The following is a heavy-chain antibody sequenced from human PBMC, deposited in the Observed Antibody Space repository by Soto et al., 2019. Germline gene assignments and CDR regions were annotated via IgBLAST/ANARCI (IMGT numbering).Heavy chain of an antibody. CDR1: GGSISSSSYY. Sequence: SETLSLTCTVSGGSISSSSYYWGWIRQPPGKGLEWIGSIYYSGSTYYNPSLKSRVTISVDTSKNQFSLKLSSVTAADTAVYYCARHGYNWNCLRLAKDYGYYGMDVWGQGTTVTVSS. J-gene: IGHJ6*02. V-gene: IGHV4-39*01. CDR3: ARHGYNWNCLRLAKDYGYYGMDV. D-gene: IGHD1-7*01. CDR2: IYYSGST.